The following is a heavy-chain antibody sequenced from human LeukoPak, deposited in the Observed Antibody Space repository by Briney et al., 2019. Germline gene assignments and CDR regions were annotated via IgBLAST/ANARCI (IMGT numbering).Heavy chain of an antibody. CDR3: AIPSIAAAGYSGDAFDI. J-gene: IGHJ3*02. V-gene: IGHV3-23*01. CDR1: GFTFSSYA. Sequence: GGTLRLSCAASGFTFSSYAMSWVRQAPGKGLEWVLAISGSGGSTYYAASVKGGLTITRDNSMDTLYLQMTSMRAEDTAVDYCAIPSIAAAGYSGDAFDIWGQGTMVTVSS. CDR2: ISGSGGST. D-gene: IGHD6-13*01.